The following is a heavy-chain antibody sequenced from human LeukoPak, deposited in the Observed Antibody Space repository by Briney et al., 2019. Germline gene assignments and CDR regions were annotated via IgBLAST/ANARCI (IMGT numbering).Heavy chain of an antibody. CDR1: GFTFSSHW. CDR3: ARDPLTLYNYYMDV. D-gene: IGHD3-9*01. Sequence: GGSLRLSCAASGFTFSSHWMSWVRQVPGKGLEWVAKIKQDGSEKYYVDSVEGRFTISKDNARNSLYLQMSSLRAEDTAVYYCARDPLTLYNYYMDVWGKGTTVTVSS. J-gene: IGHJ6*03. V-gene: IGHV3-7*01. CDR2: IKQDGSEK.